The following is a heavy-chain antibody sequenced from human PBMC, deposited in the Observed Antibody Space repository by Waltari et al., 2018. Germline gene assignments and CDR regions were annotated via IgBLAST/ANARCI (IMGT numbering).Heavy chain of an antibody. Sequence: QVQLVQSGAEVKKPGASVKVSCKASGYTFTSYDINWVRQATGQGLEWMGWMNPNSGNTGYAQKFQGRVTITRNTSISTAYMELSSLRSEDTAVYYCARGARLLITMIVVGAFDIWGQGTTVTVSS. CDR3: ARGARLLITMIVVGAFDI. J-gene: IGHJ3*02. V-gene: IGHV1-8*03. D-gene: IGHD3-22*01. CDR2: MNPNSGNT. CDR1: GYTFTSYD.